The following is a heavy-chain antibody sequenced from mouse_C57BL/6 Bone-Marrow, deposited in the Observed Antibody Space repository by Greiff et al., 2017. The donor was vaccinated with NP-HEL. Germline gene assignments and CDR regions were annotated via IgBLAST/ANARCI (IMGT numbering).Heavy chain of an antibody. CDR3: ARSYDEGAWFAY. Sequence: VQLQQSGAELARPGASVKLSCKASGYTFTSYGISWVKQRTGQGLEWIGEIYPRSGNTYYNEKFKGKATLTADKSSSTAYMELRSLTSEDSAVYFCARSYDEGAWFAYWGQGTLVTVSA. V-gene: IGHV1-81*01. CDR2: IYPRSGNT. J-gene: IGHJ3*01. CDR1: GYTFTSYG. D-gene: IGHD2-3*01.